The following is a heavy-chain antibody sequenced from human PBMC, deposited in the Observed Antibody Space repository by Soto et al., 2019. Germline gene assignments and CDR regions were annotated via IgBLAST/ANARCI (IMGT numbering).Heavy chain of an antibody. V-gene: IGHV1-69*13. J-gene: IGHJ4*02. CDR3: ARDVGNQYYDFWSGYYTRSYFDY. CDR2: IIPIFGTA. D-gene: IGHD3-3*01. Sequence: SVKVSCKASGGTFSSYAISWVRQAPGQGLEWMGGIIPIFGTANYAQKFQGRVTITADESTSTAYMELSSLRSEDTAVYYCARDVGNQYYDFWSGYYTRSYFDYWGQGTLVTVSS. CDR1: GGTFSSYA.